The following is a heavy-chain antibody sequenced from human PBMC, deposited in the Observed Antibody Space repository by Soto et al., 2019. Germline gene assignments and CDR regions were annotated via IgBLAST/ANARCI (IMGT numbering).Heavy chain of an antibody. Sequence: TLSLTCTVSGGSISSGNYYWSWIRQHPGKGLEWIGYIHYSGTTYYNPSLKSRITISVDTSKNQFSLMLSSVTAADTAVYYCARRDIVATSGAFDIWGQGTMVTVSS. D-gene: IGHD5-12*01. V-gene: IGHV4-31*03. CDR1: GGSISSGNYY. J-gene: IGHJ3*02. CDR2: IHYSGTT. CDR3: ARRDIVATSGAFDI.